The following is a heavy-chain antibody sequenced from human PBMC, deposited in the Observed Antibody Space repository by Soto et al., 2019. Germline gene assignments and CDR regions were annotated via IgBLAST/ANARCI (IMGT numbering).Heavy chain of an antibody. V-gene: IGHV3-13*01. CDR3: AREARPDVLRDLLIRQRAKIWGGDPSRGTGHYSYGMDV. D-gene: IGHD2-21*02. CDR1: GFTFSNYD. CDR2: IDIAGAT. J-gene: IGHJ6*02. Sequence: EVQLVESGGGLVQPGESLRLSCAASGFTFSNYDMHWVRQTTGKGLEWVSAIDIAGATYYPDSVKGRFTISRDNARNSLYLQMTGLRVDDTAVYFCAREARPDVLRDLLIRQRAKIWGGDPSRGTGHYSYGMDVWGQGTTVTVS.